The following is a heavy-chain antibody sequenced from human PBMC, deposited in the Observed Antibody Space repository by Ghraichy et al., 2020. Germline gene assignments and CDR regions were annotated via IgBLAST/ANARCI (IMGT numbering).Heavy chain of an antibody. D-gene: IGHD6-19*01. CDR1: GFTFSDYY. Sequence: LSLTCAASGFTFSDYYMSWIRQAPGKGLEWVSYISSSGSTIYYADSVKGRFTISRDNAKNSLYLQMNSLRAEDTAVYYCARDRSSGWSYYYYGMDVWGQGTTVTVSS. V-gene: IGHV3-11*01. J-gene: IGHJ6*02. CDR2: ISSSGSTI. CDR3: ARDRSSGWSYYYYGMDV.